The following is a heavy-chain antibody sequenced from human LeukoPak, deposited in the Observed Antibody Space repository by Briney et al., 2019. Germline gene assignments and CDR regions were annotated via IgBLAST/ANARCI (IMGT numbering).Heavy chain of an antibody. CDR2: IRGSGGGT. CDR3: SRDPNGDYVGAFDFQR. CDR1: GFTFSSYA. Sequence: PGGSLRLSCAVSGFTFSSYAMTWVRQAPGRRLEWVSSIRGSGGGTDYADSVRGRFTISRDNSKNTLYLQMNSLRAEDTAIYYCSRDPNGDYVGAFDFQRWGQGTLVTVSS. V-gene: IGHV3-23*01. J-gene: IGHJ1*01. D-gene: IGHD4-17*01.